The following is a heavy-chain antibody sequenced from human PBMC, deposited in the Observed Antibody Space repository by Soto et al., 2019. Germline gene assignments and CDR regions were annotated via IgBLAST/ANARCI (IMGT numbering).Heavy chain of an antibody. CDR1: GGTFSSYA. CDR3: ARGSSPYEVGTPDY. CDR2: IIPIFGTA. Sequence: QVQLVQAGAEVKKPGSSVKVSCKASGGTFSSYAISWVRQAPGQGLEWMGGIIPIFGTANYAQKFQGRVTITADESTSTAYMELSSLRSEDTAVYYCARGSSPYEVGTPDYWGQGTLVTVSS. V-gene: IGHV1-69*01. J-gene: IGHJ4*02. D-gene: IGHD5-12*01.